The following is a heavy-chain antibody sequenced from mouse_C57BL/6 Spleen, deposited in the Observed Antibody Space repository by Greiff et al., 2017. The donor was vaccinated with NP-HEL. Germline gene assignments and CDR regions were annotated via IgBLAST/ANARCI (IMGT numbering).Heavy chain of an antibody. CDR3: ARNYGNLYAMDY. D-gene: IGHD2-1*01. V-gene: IGHV2-2*01. CDR1: GFSLTSYG. Sequence: QVQLKQSGPGLVQPSQSLSITCTVSGFSLTSYGVHWVRQSPGKGLEWLGVIWSGGSTDYNAAFISRLSISKDNSKSQVFFKMNSLQADDTAIYYCARNYGNLYAMDYWGQGTSVTVSS. CDR2: IWSGGST. J-gene: IGHJ4*01.